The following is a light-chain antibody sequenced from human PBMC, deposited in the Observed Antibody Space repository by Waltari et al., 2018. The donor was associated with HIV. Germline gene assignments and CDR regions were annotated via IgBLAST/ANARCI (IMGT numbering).Light chain of an antibody. CDR3: QSYDSSNVV. CDR2: EDN. J-gene: IGLJ2*01. V-gene: IGLV6-57*04. CDR1: SGRIASNY. Sequence: NFMLTQPHSVSESPGKTVTISCTRSSGRIASNYVQWYQQRPGSAPTTVIYEDNQSPSGVPDRFSGSIDSSSNSASLTISGLKTEDEADYYCQSYDSSNVVFGGGTKLTVL.